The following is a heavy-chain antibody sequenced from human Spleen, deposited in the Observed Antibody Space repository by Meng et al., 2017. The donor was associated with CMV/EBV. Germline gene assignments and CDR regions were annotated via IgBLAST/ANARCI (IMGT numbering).Heavy chain of an antibody. CDR1: GYTFTSYG. Sequence: SVKVSCKASGYTFTSYGISWVRQAPGQGLEWMGGIIPIFGTANYAQKFQGRVTITTDESTSTAYMELSSLRSEDTAVYYCARGGLRDPNYFDYWGQGTLVTVSS. CDR2: IIPIFGTA. J-gene: IGHJ4*02. V-gene: IGHV1-69*05. D-gene: IGHD4-17*01. CDR3: ARGGLRDPNYFDY.